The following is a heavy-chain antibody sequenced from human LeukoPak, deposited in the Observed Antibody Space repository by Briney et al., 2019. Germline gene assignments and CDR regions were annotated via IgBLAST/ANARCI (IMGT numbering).Heavy chain of an antibody. CDR1: GGTFSSYA. CDR2: INPSGGST. V-gene: IGHV1-46*01. Sequence: ASVKVSCKASGGTFSSYAISWVRQAPGQGLEWMGIINPSGGSTSYAQKFQGRVTMTRDTSTSTVYMELSSLRSEDTAVYYCARDPTSNCGGDCYPFDYWGQGTLVTVSS. J-gene: IGHJ4*02. D-gene: IGHD2-21*02. CDR3: ARDPTSNCGGDCYPFDY.